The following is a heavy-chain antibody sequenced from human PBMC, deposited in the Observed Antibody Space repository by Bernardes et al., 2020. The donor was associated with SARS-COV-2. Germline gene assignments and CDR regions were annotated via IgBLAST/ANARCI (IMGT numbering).Heavy chain of an antibody. Sequence: GGSLRLSCAASGFTFSSYWMSWVRQAPGKGLEWVANIKQDGSEKYYVDSVKGRFTISRDNAKNSLYLQMNSLRAEDTAVYYCARDGYSYGETIYYYGMDVWGQGTTVTVSS. CDR2: IKQDGSEK. CDR3: ARDGYSYGETIYYYGMDV. V-gene: IGHV3-7*01. D-gene: IGHD5-18*01. J-gene: IGHJ6*02. CDR1: GFTFSSYW.